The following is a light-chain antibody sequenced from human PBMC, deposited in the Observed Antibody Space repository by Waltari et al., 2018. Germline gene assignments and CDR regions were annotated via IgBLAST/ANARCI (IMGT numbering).Light chain of an antibody. CDR1: DRDVGGYTF. CDR3: YSFAGGSIFVV. CDR2: EVS. Sequence: QSALTQPASVSGSPGQSITISCTGPDRDVGGYTFVSWYQQHPGKAPKLIIYEVSKRPSRVSDRFSGSKSGNTAALTISGLQAEDEGDYYCYSFAGGSIFVVFGGGTKLTVL. V-gene: IGLV2-14*01. J-gene: IGLJ2*01.